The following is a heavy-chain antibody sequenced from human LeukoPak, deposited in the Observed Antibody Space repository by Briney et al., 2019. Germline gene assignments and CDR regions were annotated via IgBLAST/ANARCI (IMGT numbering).Heavy chain of an antibody. CDR1: GFTFSNYG. CDR2: IWYDGSNK. Sequence: GGSLRLSCVASGFTFSNYGMHWVRQAPGKGLEWAAVIWYDGSNKYYADSVKGRFTISRDNSKNTLYLQMNSLRAEDTAVYCCARGAVVGATTGQLDYWGQGTLVTVSS. CDR3: ARGAVVGATTGQLDY. V-gene: IGHV3-33*01. J-gene: IGHJ4*02. D-gene: IGHD1-26*01.